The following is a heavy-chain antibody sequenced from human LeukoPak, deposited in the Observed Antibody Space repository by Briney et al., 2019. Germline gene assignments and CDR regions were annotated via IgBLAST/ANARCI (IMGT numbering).Heavy chain of an antibody. CDR2: IWYDGSNK. V-gene: IGHV3-33*06. Sequence: GGSLRLSCAASGFTFSSYGMHWVRQAPGKGLEWVAVIWYDGSNKYYADSVKGRFTISRDNSKNTLDLQMNSLRAEDTAVYYCAKDRSYDFWSGYSTPDYWGQGTLVTVSS. CDR1: GFTFSSYG. D-gene: IGHD3-3*01. CDR3: AKDRSYDFWSGYSTPDY. J-gene: IGHJ4*02.